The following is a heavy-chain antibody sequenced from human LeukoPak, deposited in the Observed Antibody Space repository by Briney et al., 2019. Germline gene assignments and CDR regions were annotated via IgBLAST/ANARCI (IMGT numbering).Heavy chain of an antibody. Sequence: GGSLRLSCATSGFTFSSYGMHWVRQAPGKGLEWVAVISYDGSNKYYADSVKGRFTISRDNSKNTLYLQMNSLRAEDTAVYYCAKDGTAPGYFDLWGRGTLVTVSS. CDR1: GFTFSSYG. CDR3: AKDGTAPGYFDL. V-gene: IGHV3-30*18. D-gene: IGHD1/OR15-1a*01. CDR2: ISYDGSNK. J-gene: IGHJ2*01.